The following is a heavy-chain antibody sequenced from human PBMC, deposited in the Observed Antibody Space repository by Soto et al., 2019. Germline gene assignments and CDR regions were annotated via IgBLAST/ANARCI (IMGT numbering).Heavy chain of an antibody. D-gene: IGHD3-10*01. CDR1: GYRFGDYW. Sequence: PLASVTVSCEGFGYRFGDYWICWVRQMTAKRLESMGIICPGHSDIRYSPSLRFRLTISTHKSLNTAYLQWSPLQASDTATYFSARLAYGPSWENHWFEPNGEATPVTVTS. V-gene: IGHV5-51*01. J-gene: IGHJ5*02. CDR3: ARLAYGPSWENHWFEP. CDR2: ICPGHSDI.